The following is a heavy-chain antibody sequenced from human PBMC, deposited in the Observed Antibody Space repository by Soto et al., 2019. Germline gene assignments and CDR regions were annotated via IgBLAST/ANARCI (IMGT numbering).Heavy chain of an antibody. CDR1: GFTFSTYA. CDR2: VSASGLNT. CDR3: ANDRPRRTSGYVFDY. J-gene: IGHJ4*02. D-gene: IGHD5-18*01. V-gene: IGHV3-23*01. Sequence: EVQLLESGGKLVQPGGSLTLSCAASGFTFSTYAMAWVRQAPGKGLEWVSGVSASGLNTDYADPVKGRFYISRDNSKNTVSLHMNSLRAEDTALSYCANDRPRRTSGYVFDYWGEGTPVTVSS.